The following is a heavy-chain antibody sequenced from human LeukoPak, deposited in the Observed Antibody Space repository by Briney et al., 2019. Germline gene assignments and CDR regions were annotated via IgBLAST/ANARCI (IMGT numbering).Heavy chain of an antibody. CDR1: GYTFTGYY. V-gene: IGHV1-2*02. J-gene: IGHJ4*02. Sequence: ASVRVSCKASGYTFTGYYMHWVRQARGQGMEGMGWINPNIGGTNYAQKFQGRVTMTRDTSISTAYMELSRLRSDDTAVYYCASRDLAPGVWGQGTLVTVSS. CDR2: INPNIGGT. CDR3: ASRDLAPGV. D-gene: IGHD3-10*01.